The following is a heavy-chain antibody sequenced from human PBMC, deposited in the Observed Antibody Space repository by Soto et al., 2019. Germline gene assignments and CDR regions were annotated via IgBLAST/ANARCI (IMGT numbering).Heavy chain of an antibody. CDR3: AVCPRTIFVVVNPYCYYYGMDV. D-gene: IGHD3-3*01. CDR1: GGTFSSYA. V-gene: IGHV1-69*13. J-gene: IGHJ6*02. Sequence: SVKVSCKASGGTFSSYAISWVRQAPGQGLEWMGGIIPIFGTANYAQKFQGRVTITADESTSTAYMELSSLRSEDTAVYYCAVCPRTIFVVVNPYCYYYGMDVWGQGTTVTVSS. CDR2: IIPIFGTA.